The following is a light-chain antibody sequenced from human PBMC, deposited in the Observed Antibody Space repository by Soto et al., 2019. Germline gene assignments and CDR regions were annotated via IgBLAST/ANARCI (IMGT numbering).Light chain of an antibody. CDR3: RQYGSWRT. V-gene: IGKV3-20*01. J-gene: IGKJ1*01. CDR2: GAS. Sequence: EIVVTQSASTLSLSPGERATLSCRASQSVSGSYLAWYQQKPGQAPRLLIYGASSRATGIPDRFSGSGSGTDFTLTISRLEPEDFAVYYCRQYGSWRTFGQGTAVDIK. CDR1: QSVSGSY.